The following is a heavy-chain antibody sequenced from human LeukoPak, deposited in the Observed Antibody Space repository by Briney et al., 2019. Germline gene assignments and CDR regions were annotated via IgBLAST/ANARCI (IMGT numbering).Heavy chain of an antibody. CDR3: ARVIAGSTSGWYYYYYMDV. D-gene: IGHD2-2*01. CDR1: GYTFTSYG. J-gene: IGHJ6*03. CDR2: ISAYNGNT. V-gene: IGHV1-18*01. Sequence: GASVKVSCKASGYTFTSYGMSWVRQAPGQGLEWMGWISAYNGNTNYAQKLQGRVTMTADTSTSTAYMELRSLRSDDTAVYYCARVIAGSTSGWYYYYYMDVWGKGTTVTVSS.